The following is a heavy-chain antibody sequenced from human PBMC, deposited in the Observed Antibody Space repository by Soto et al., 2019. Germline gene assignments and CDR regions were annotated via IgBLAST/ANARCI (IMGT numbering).Heavy chain of an antibody. D-gene: IGHD3-22*01. CDR3: AGDHSSGYYSKVVYYYGMDV. CDR2: IKQDGSEK. Sequence: GSLRLSCAASGFTFSSYWMSWVRQAPGKGLEWVANIKQDGSEKYYVDSVKGRFTISRDNAKNSLYLQMNSLRAEDTAVYYCAGDHSSGYYSKVVYYYGMDVWGQGTTVTVSS. CDR1: GFTFSSYW. V-gene: IGHV3-7*01. J-gene: IGHJ6*02.